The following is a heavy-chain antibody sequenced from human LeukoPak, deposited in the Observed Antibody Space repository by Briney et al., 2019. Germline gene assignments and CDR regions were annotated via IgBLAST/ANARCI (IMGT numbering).Heavy chain of an antibody. CDR2: ISSSGSTI. V-gene: IGHV3-48*03. CDR1: GFTFSSYE. D-gene: IGHD2-21*02. J-gene: IGHJ2*01. Sequence: GGSLRLSCAASGFTFSSYEMNWVRQAPGKGLEWVSYISSSGSTIYYADSVKGRFTISRDNAKNSLYLQMNSLRAEDTAVYYCARHYCGGDCYSPYWYFDLWGRGTLVTVSS. CDR3: ARHYCGGDCYSPYWYFDL.